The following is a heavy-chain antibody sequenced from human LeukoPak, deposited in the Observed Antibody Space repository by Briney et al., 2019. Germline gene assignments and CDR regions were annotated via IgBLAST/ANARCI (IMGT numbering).Heavy chain of an antibody. V-gene: IGHV3-64*01. D-gene: IGHD4-17*01. CDR3: ARDRSIYGDAFDI. CDR2: ISSNGGST. Sequence: GGSLRLSCAASGFTFSSYAMSWVRQAPGKGLEYVSAISSNGGSTYYANSVKGRFTISRDNSKNTLYLQMGSLRAEDMAVYYCARDRSIYGDAFDIWGQGTMVTVSS. CDR1: GFTFSSYA. J-gene: IGHJ3*02.